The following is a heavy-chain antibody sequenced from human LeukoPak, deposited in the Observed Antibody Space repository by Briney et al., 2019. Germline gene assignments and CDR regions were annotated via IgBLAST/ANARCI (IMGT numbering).Heavy chain of an antibody. Sequence: GGSLRLSCAASGFTFNSYAMSWVRQAPGKGLEWVSAISGSGGSTYYADSVKGRSTISRDNSKNTLYLQMNSLRAEDTALYYCAKDGSYLAVAGRIHYWGQGTLVTVSS. V-gene: IGHV3-23*01. CDR1: GFTFNSYA. J-gene: IGHJ4*02. D-gene: IGHD6-19*01. CDR2: ISGSGGST. CDR3: AKDGSYLAVAGRIHY.